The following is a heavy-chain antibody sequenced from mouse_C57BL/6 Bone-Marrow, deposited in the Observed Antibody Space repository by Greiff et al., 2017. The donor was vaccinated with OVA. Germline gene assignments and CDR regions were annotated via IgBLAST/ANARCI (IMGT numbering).Heavy chain of an antibody. CDR2: ILPGSGST. CDR1: GYTFTGYW. D-gene: IGHD1-1*02. CDR3: ARRWERGVWFAY. Sequence: VKVVESGAELMKPGASVKLSCKAPGYTFTGYWIEWVKQRPGHGLEWIGEILPGSGSTNYNEKFKGKATFTADTSSNTAYMQRSSLTTEDSAIYDCARRWERGVWFAYWGQGTLVTVSA. V-gene: IGHV1-9*01. J-gene: IGHJ3*01.